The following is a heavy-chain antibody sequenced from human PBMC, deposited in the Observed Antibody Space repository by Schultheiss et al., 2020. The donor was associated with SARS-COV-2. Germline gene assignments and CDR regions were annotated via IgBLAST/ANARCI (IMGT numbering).Heavy chain of an antibody. CDR2: INPNSGGT. CDR1: GYTFTGYY. D-gene: IGHD2-2*01. CDR3: ARDTIVVVPAAIYYYGMDV. J-gene: IGHJ6*02. V-gene: IGHV1-2*02. Sequence: ASVKVSCKASGYTFTGYYMHWVRQAPGQGLEWMGWINPNSGGTNYAQKFQGRVTMTRDTSISTAYMELSRLRSDDTAVYYCARDTIVVVPAAIYYYGMDVWGQGTTVTVS.